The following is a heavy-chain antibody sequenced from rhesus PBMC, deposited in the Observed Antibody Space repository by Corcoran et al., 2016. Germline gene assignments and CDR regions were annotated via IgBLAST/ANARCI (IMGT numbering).Heavy chain of an antibody. J-gene: IGHJ4*01. CDR1: GYTFTSSS. D-gene: IGHD5-24*01. V-gene: IGHV1-200*01. CDR3: ALDTVGTVGYFDY. Sequence: QVQLVQSGAEVKKPGASVKLSCKASGYTFTSSSIYWVRQAPGQGLEWMGWMNPRDGNTGYEQRVQGRVTMTRDTSTRTAYMELSSLRSEDTAVYYCALDTVGTVGYFDYWGQGVLVTVSS. CDR2: MNPRDGNT.